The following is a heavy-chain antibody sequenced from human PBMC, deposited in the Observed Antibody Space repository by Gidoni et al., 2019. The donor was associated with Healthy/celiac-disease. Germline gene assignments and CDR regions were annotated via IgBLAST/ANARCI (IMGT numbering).Heavy chain of an antibody. V-gene: IGHV3-21*01. CDR2: ISSSSSYI. CDR3: AREGLTTVTRHFDY. CDR1: GFTVSSYS. D-gene: IGHD4-17*01. J-gene: IGHJ4*02. Sequence: EVQLVESGGGLVKPGGSLRRSCAASGFTVSSYSMNWVRQAPGKGLGWVSSISSSSSYIYYADSVKGRFTISRDNAKNSLYLQMNSLRAEDTAVYYCAREGLTTVTRHFDYWGQGTLVTVSS.